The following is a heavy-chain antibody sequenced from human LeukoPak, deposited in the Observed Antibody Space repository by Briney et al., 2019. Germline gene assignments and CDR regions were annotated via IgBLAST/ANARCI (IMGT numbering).Heavy chain of an antibody. CDR1: GFTFSSYS. D-gene: IGHD2-15*01. J-gene: IGHJ3*02. Sequence: GGSLRLSCAASGFTFSSYSMNWVRQTPGKGLEWVSYISSSSSTIYYADSVKGRFTISRDNAKNSLYLQMNSLRDEDTAVYYCAREYCSGGSCYPGDAFDIWGQGTMVTVSS. CDR2: ISSSSSTI. V-gene: IGHV3-48*02. CDR3: AREYCSGGSCYPGDAFDI.